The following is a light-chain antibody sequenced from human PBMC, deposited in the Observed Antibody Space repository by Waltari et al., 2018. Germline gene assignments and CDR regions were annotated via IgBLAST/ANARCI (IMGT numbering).Light chain of an antibody. CDR2: EVS. V-gene: IGLV2-14*01. J-gene: IGLJ1*01. Sequence: QSALTQPASVSGSPGQSITISCTGTSNDVGGYGYGYWYQQYPGKAPKLIIYEVSYRPSGISTRFSGSKSGNTASLTISGLQAEDEADYYCSSHTATVPHVFGTGTRVTVV. CDR1: SNDVGGYGY. CDR3: SSHTATVPHV.